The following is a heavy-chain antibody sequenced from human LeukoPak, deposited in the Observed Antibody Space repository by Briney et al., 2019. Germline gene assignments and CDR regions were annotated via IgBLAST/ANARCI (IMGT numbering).Heavy chain of an antibody. CDR3: ARGAYTGFDA. Sequence: GGSLRLSCAASGLSFSTYDMHWVRQATGEGLEWVSGIGKSGDTYYVGSVKGRFTISRDNAKNSLYLQMNSLRSGDTAVHYCARGAYTGFDAWGQGTVVTVSS. V-gene: IGHV3-13*04. D-gene: IGHD5-12*01. J-gene: IGHJ3*01. CDR2: IGKSGDT. CDR1: GLSFSTYD.